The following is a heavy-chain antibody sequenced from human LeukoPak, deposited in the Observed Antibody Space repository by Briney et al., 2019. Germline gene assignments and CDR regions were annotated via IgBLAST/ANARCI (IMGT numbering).Heavy chain of an antibody. CDR3: AKDKDTMIVVVTPPDY. J-gene: IGHJ4*02. CDR2: ISYDGSNK. CDR1: GFTFSSYA. Sequence: GRSLRLSCAASGFTFSSYAMHWVRQAPGKGLEWVAVISYDGSNKYYADSVKGRFTISRDNSKNTLYLQMNSLRAEDTVVYYCAKDKDTMIVVVTPPDYWGQGTLVTVSS. D-gene: IGHD3-22*01. V-gene: IGHV3-30*04.